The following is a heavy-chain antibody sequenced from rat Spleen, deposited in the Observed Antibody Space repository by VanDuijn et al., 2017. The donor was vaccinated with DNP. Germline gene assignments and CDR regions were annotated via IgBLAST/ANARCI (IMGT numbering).Heavy chain of an antibody. CDR2: IFYAGTTT. J-gene: IGHJ2*01. CDR1: GFTFSNSD. V-gene: IGHV5-29*01. Sequence: EVQLVESGGGLVQPGRSLKLSCAASGFTFSNSDMAWVRRAPTKGLEWVATIFYAGTTTYYRGSVKGRFTISRDNAENTVYLQMNSLRSDDTAAYYCARHGDYGGYYFDYWGQGVMVTVSS. D-gene: IGHD1-11*01. CDR3: ARHGDYGGYYFDY.